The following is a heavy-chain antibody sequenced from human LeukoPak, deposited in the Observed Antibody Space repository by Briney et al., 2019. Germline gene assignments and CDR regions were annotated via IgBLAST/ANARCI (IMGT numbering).Heavy chain of an antibody. CDR2: ISYDGSNK. CDR1: GFTFSSYA. J-gene: IGHJ4*02. V-gene: IGHV3-30*04. Sequence: GGSLRLSCAASGFTFSSYAMHWVRQAPGKGLEWLAVISYDGSNKYYADSVKGRFTISRDNSKNTLYLQMNSLRAEDTAVYYCAREVSSRIDFDYWGQGTLVTVSS. D-gene: IGHD6-13*01. CDR3: AREVSSRIDFDY.